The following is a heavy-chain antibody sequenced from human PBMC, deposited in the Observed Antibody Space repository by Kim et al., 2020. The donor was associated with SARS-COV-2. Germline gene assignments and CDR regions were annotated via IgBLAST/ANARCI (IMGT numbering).Heavy chain of an antibody. Sequence: SVKVSCKASGGTFSSYAISWVRQAPGQGLEWMGGIIPIFGTANYAQKFQGRVTITADESTSTAYMELSSLRSEDTAVYYCARDLKSTVTTSDAFDIWGQGTMVTVSS. CDR3: ARDLKSTVTTSDAFDI. CDR1: GGTFSSYA. J-gene: IGHJ3*02. V-gene: IGHV1-69*13. D-gene: IGHD4-17*01. CDR2: IIPIFGTA.